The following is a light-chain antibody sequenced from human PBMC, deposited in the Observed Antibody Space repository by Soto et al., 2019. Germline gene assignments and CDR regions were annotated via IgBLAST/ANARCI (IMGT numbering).Light chain of an antibody. Sequence: DIQMTQSPSSLSASVGDRVTITCRASESISSYLNWYQQKPGKAPKLLIYDASSLQSGVPSRFSGSGSGTDFTLTINSLQPEDSATYYCQQSYSTPFTFGGGTKVEIK. CDR1: ESISSY. CDR3: QQSYSTPFT. V-gene: IGKV1-39*01. J-gene: IGKJ4*01. CDR2: DAS.